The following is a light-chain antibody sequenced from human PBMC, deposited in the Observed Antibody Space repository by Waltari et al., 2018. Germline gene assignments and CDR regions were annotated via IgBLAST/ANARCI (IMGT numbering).Light chain of an antibody. CDR1: SSAIGISNL. CDR2: EVS. V-gene: IGLV2-23*02. Sequence: QSALTQPASVSGSPGQSITLSCTGRSSAIGISNLVPWYQHHPGKVPKLIIYEVSERPSGVSGRFSGSKSGNTASLTLSDLQPEDGADYYCCSYAGDSTYVFGTGTKVTVL. CDR3: CSYAGDSTYV. J-gene: IGLJ1*01.